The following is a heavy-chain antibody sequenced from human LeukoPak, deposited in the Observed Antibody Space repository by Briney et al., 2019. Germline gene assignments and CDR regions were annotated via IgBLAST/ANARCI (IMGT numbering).Heavy chain of an antibody. D-gene: IGHD2-2*01. CDR2: INHSGST. CDR1: GGSFSGYY. V-gene: IGHV4-34*01. J-gene: IGHJ4*02. CDR3: ARGHFLRDCSSTSCHYYFDY. Sequence: PSETLSLTCAVYGGSFSGYYWSWIRQPPGKGLEWIGEINHSGSTNYNPSLKSRVTISVDTSKNQFSLKLSSVTAADTAVYYCARGHFLRDCSSTSCHYYFDYWGQGTLVTVSS.